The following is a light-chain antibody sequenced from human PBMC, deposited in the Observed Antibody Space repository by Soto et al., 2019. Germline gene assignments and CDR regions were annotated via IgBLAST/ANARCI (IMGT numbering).Light chain of an antibody. J-gene: IGLJ2*01. CDR2: GVS. Sequence: QSALTQPASVSGSPGQSITISCTGTSSDVGGYNFVTWYQQHPGKAPKLIIYGVSNRPLGISDRFSGSKSGNTASLTISGLQAEDEADYYCTAYTSRSTFPLLFGGGTKLTVL. CDR3: TAYTSRSTFPLL. V-gene: IGLV2-14*01. CDR1: SSDVGGYNF.